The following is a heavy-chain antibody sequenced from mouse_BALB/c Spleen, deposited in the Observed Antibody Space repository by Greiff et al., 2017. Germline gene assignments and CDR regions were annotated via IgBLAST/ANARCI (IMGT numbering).Heavy chain of an antibody. J-gene: IGHJ4*01. CDR3: TGYYYGSRGYAMDY. V-gene: IGHV6-6*02. CDR2: IRLKSNNYAT. Sequence: EVKVEESGGGLVQPGGSMKLSCVASGFTFSNYWMNWVRQSPEKGLEWVAEIRLKSNNYATHYAESVKGRFTISRDDSKSSVYLQMNNLRAEDTGIYYCTGYYYGSRGYAMDYWGQGTSVTVSS. D-gene: IGHD1-1*01. CDR1: GFTFSNYW.